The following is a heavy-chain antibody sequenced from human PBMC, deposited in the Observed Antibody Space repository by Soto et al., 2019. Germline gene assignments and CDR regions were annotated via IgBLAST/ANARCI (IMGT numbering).Heavy chain of an antibody. CDR2: IFSSGST. V-gene: IGHV4-4*07. Sequence: SETLSLTCTVSGGSINTFYWSWVRQPAGKGLEWIGRIFSSGSTSFNPSLESRVAMSVDTSKNHFSLNLSSVTAADMAVYYCAREGSYSVYIFTHGIQLRSSHFWCQG. J-gene: IGHJ4*02. D-gene: IGHD5-12*01. CDR3: AREGSYSVYIFTHGIQLRSSHF. CDR1: GGSINTFY.